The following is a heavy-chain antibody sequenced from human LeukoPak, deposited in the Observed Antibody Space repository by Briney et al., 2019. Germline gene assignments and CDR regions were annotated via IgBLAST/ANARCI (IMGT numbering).Heavy chain of an antibody. V-gene: IGHV3-9*01. CDR1: GFTFSSYG. D-gene: IGHD3-10*01. CDR3: AKDRYYGSGSYYDY. CDR2: ISWNSGSI. J-gene: IGHJ4*02. Sequence: LSLSCAASGFTFSSYGMHWVRQAPGKGLEWVSGISWNSGSINHADSVKGRFTISRDNAKNSLYLQMNSLRAEDTALYYCAKDRYYGSGSYYDYWGQRTLVTVSS.